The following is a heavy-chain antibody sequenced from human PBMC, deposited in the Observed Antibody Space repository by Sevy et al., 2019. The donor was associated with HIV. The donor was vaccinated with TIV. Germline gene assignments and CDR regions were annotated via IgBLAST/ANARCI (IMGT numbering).Heavy chain of an antibody. V-gene: IGHV4-59*01. Sequence: SETLSLTCTVSGGSISSYYWSWIRQPPGKGLEWIGYIYYSGSTKYNPSLKSRVTISVDTSKNQFSLKLSSVTAADTAVYYCARGEVPRNFDYWGQGTLVTVSS. CDR1: GGSISSYY. J-gene: IGHJ4*02. CDR3: ARGEVPRNFDY. CDR2: IYYSGST. D-gene: IGHD1-26*01.